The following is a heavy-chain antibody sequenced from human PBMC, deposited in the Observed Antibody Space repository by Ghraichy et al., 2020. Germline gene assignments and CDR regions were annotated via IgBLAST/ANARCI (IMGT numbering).Heavy chain of an antibody. Sequence: GGSLRLSCAASGFTFSSYSLNWVRQAPGKGLEWVSSISSSTNYIYYADSVKGRFTISRDNAKNSLYLQMNSLRAEDTAVYYCVKYSSNRVWNYYYYGMDVWGQGTTVTVSS. CDR2: ISSSTNYI. V-gene: IGHV3-21*01. D-gene: IGHD6-13*01. CDR3: VKYSSNRVWNYYYYGMDV. J-gene: IGHJ6*02. CDR1: GFTFSSYS.